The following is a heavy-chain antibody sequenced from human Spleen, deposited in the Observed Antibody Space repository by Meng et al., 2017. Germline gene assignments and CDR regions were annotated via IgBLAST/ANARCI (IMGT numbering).Heavy chain of an antibody. Sequence: QVQVVQSGAELKRPGASVKVSCKASHYTFTGYGVSWFRQAPGQGLEWMAWLGAHDGDTSHAPKFQGRVTVSADRPTATAYMELRSLRSDDTAVYYCARGTPGRSYSDYWGQGTLVTVSS. CDR1: HYTFTGYG. J-gene: IGHJ4*02. V-gene: IGHV1-18*01. D-gene: IGHD3-10*01. CDR3: ARGTPGRSYSDY. CDR2: LGAHDGDT.